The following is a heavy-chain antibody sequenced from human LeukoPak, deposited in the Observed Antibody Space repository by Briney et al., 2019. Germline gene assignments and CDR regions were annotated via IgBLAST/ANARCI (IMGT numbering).Heavy chain of an antibody. CDR3: AIPSGGAVAGTDFFDY. CDR1: GGTFSSYA. J-gene: IGHJ4*02. Sequence: SVKVSCKASGGTFSSYAISWVRQAPGQGLEWMGGIIPIFGTANYAQKFQGRVTITADESTSTAYMELSSLRSEDTAVYYCAIPSGGAVAGTDFFDYWGQGTLVTVSS. CDR2: IIPIFGTA. V-gene: IGHV1-69*13. D-gene: IGHD6-19*01.